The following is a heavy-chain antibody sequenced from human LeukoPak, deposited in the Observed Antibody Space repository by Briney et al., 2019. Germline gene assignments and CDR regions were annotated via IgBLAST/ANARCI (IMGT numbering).Heavy chain of an antibody. CDR3: ARDLRLRGFDY. V-gene: IGHV3-30-3*01. CDR2: ISYDGSKK. J-gene: IGHJ4*02. CDR1: GFTFSSYA. D-gene: IGHD4-17*01. Sequence: PGGSLRLSCAASGFTFSSYAMHWVRQAPGKGLEWVAVISYDGSKKYYADSVKGRFTISRDNSKNTLYLQMNSLRAEDTAVYYCARDLRLRGFDYWGQGTLVTVSS.